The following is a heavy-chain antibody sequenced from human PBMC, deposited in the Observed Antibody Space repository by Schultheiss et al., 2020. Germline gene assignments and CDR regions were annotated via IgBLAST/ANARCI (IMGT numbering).Heavy chain of an antibody. CDR3: ARGPQRNYDYVWGSPLFDY. Sequence: GSLRLSCAASGFTFSSYWMSWVRQAPGKGLEWIGYIYYSGSTNYNPSLKSRVTISVDTSKNQFSLKLSSVTAADTAVYYCARGPQRNYDYVWGSPLFDYWGRGNLGTVSS. V-gene: IGHV4-59*01. CDR1: GFTFSSYW. CDR2: IYYSGST. D-gene: IGHD3-16*01. J-gene: IGHJ4*02.